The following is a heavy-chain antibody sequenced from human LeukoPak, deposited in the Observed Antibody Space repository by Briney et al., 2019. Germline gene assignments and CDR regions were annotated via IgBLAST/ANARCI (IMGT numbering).Heavy chain of an antibody. CDR1: GFTFDDYA. Sequence: GGSLRLSCAASGFTFDDYAMSWVRQAPGKGLEWVGFIRSKAYGGTTEYAASVKGRFTISRDDSKSIAYLQMNSLKTEDTAVYYCTRSLYGDDDYWGQGTLVTVSS. CDR2: IRSKAYGGTT. V-gene: IGHV3-49*04. CDR3: TRSLYGDDDY. J-gene: IGHJ4*02. D-gene: IGHD4-17*01.